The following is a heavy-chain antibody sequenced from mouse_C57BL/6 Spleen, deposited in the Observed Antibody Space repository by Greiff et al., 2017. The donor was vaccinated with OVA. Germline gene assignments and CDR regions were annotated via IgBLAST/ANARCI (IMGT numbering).Heavy chain of an antibody. D-gene: IGHD2-4*01. CDR3: ARHGDYDVAMDY. V-gene: IGHV1-62-2*01. CDR2: FYPGSGSI. CDR1: GYTFTEYT. Sequence: VKVVESGAELVKPGASVKLSCKASGYTFTEYTIHWVKQRSGQGLEWIGWFYPGSGSIKYNEKFKDKATLTADKSSSTVYMELSRLASEDSAVYFCARHGDYDVAMDYWGQGTSVTVSS. J-gene: IGHJ4*01.